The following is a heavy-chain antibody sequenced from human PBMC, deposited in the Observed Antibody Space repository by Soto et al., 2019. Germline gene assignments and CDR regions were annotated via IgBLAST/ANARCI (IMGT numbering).Heavy chain of an antibody. CDR1: SASIGSYF. Sequence: PSETLSLTCSVSSASIGSYFWSWIRQPPGKGLEWIGNIHYSGNTNINPSLRSRVTMSADTSRNQFSLKLSSVTAADTAVYFCATDFSYGSRTNNWLGPCGQGTLVTVYS. J-gene: IGHJ5*02. D-gene: IGHD4-17*01. CDR2: IHYSGNT. V-gene: IGHV4-59*01. CDR3: ATDFSYGSRTNNWLGP.